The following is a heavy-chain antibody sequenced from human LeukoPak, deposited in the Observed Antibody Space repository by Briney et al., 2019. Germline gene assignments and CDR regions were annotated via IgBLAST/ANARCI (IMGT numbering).Heavy chain of an antibody. J-gene: IGHJ4*02. D-gene: IGHD2-2*01. V-gene: IGHV1-2*02. CDR2: INPNSGGT. Sequence: GASVKVSCKASGYTFTGYYMHWVRQAPGQGLEWMGWINPNSGGTNYAQKFQGRVTMTRDTSISTAYMELSRLRSDDTAVYYCARDPLHCSSTSCYAGYFDYWGQGTLVTVSS. CDR3: ARDPLHCSSTSCYAGYFDY. CDR1: GYTFTGYY.